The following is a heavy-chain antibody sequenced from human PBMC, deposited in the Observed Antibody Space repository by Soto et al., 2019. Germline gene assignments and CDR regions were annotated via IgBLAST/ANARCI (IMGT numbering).Heavy chain of an antibody. J-gene: IGHJ6*02. D-gene: IGHD5-18*01. CDR1: GDSGFSFSSYG. V-gene: IGHV3-30*18. CDR3: AKDRMVRSSFYGMDV. Sequence: ESGGGVVQPGRSLRLSCAASGDSGFSFSSYGFHWVRQAPGKGLEWVAVISYDGSNRHFAESVKGRFSVSRDNAMLTVDLQMNSLRPEHTAVYYCAKDRMVRSSFYGMDVWGQGTTVTVSS. CDR2: ISYDGSNR.